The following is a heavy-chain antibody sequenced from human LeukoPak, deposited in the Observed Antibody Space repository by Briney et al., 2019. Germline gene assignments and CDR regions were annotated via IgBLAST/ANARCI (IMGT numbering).Heavy chain of an antibody. CDR2: IRYDGSNK. Sequence: SGGSLRLSCAASEFTFSSYGMHWVRQAPGKGLEWVAFIRYDGSNKYYADSVKGRFTISRDNSKNTLYLQMNSLRAEDTALYYCAKDITIFGVVPCFDYWGQGTLVTVSS. CDR3: AKDITIFGVVPCFDY. V-gene: IGHV3-30*02. D-gene: IGHD3-3*01. J-gene: IGHJ4*02. CDR1: EFTFSSYG.